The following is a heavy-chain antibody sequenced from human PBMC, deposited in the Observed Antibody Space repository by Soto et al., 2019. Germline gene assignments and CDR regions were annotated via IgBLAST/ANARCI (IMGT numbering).Heavy chain of an antibody. J-gene: IGHJ6*02. CDR3: AREPAATVWPRARVGGMDV. CDR2: ITPIFGTA. Sequence: SVKVSCKASGGTFSSYAISWVRQAPGQGLEWMGGITPIFGTANYAQKFQGRVTITADESTSTAYMELRSLRSEDTAVYYCAREPAATVWPRARVGGMDVWGPGNTVTVSS. CDR1: GGTFSSYA. D-gene: IGHD2-2*01. V-gene: IGHV1-69*13.